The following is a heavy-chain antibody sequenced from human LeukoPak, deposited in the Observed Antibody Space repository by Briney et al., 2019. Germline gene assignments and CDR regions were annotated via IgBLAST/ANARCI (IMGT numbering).Heavy chain of an antibody. D-gene: IGHD3-10*01. V-gene: IGHV3-7*03. J-gene: IGHJ4*02. CDR1: GFTFSSYW. CDR3: ARDYYGSGDNFDY. Sequence: GGSLRLSCAASGFTFSSYWMSWVRQAPGKGLEWVANIKKDGSEKYYVDSVKGRFTISRDNGKNSLYLQMNSLRAEDTAVYYCARDYYGSGDNFDYWGQGTLVTVSS. CDR2: IKKDGSEK.